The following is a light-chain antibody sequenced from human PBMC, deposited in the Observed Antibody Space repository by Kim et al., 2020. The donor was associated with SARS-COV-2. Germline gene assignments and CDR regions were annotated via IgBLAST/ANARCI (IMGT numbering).Light chain of an antibody. CDR2: RTS. CDR3: QQYNNWPLT. J-gene: IGKJ3*01. CDR1: QSVSSN. V-gene: IGKV3-15*01. Sequence: EIVMTQSPATLSVSPGERATLSCRASQSVSSNLAWYQQKPGQAPRLLIYRTSTRATRIPARFSGSGSGTEFTLTISSLQSEDFAVYYCQQYNNWPLTFGPGTKVDIK.